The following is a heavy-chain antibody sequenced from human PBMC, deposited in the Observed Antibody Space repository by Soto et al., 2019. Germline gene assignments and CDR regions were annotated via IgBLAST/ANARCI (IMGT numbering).Heavy chain of an antibody. CDR2: IKQDGSDK. J-gene: IGHJ4*02. CDR3: VRSGDGYGGYCFDC. D-gene: IGHD5-12*01. CDR1: GFTFSSYG. V-gene: IGHV3-7*03. Sequence: GGSLRLSCAASGFTFSSYGMSWVRQAPGKGLEWVANIKQDGSDKYYVDSVRGRFTISRDNAKNSLYLQMNSLRAGDTAVYYCVRSGDGYGGYCFDCWGQGALGTVPS.